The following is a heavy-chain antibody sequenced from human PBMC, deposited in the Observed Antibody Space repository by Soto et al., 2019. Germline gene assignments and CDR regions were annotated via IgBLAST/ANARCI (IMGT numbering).Heavy chain of an antibody. CDR3: AREGIKQLAARYYYGMDV. V-gene: IGHV1-69*06. Sequence: SVKVSCKASGGTFSSYAISWVRQAPGQGLEWMGGIIPIFGTANYAQKFQGRVTITADKSTSAAYMELSSLRSEDTAVYYCAREGIKQLAARYYYGMDVWGQGTTVTVSS. J-gene: IGHJ6*02. D-gene: IGHD6-6*01. CDR2: IIPIFGTA. CDR1: GGTFSSYA.